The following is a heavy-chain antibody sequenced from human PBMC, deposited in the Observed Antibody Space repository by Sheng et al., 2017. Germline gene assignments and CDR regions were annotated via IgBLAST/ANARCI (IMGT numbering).Heavy chain of an antibody. D-gene: IGHD3-3*01. CDR2: INERGTST. CDR3: GKDGDYIAFPAAAIDY. J-gene: IGHJ4*02. V-gene: IGHV3-23*04. Sequence: EVQLVESGGGWVQPGGTLRLSCAASGFAFNNYGMSWVRQAPGQGLEWVSAINERGTSTSYADSVKGRFTISRDNSKNTLYLHMNSLRVEDTAVYFCGKDGDYIAFPAAAIDYWGQGALVTVSS. CDR1: GFAFNNYG.